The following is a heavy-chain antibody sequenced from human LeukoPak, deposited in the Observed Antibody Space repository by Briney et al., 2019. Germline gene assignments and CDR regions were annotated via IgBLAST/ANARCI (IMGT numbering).Heavy chain of an antibody. Sequence: PSETLSLTCSVSGDSSSNYYWSWFRQPPGKGLEWIGLIHTSGSTNYNPSLQSRVTMSLDTSNSHFPLKLDSVTAADTAIYFCARGSGWLTPNWGQGTLVTVAS. J-gene: IGHJ4*02. CDR1: GDSSSNYY. V-gene: IGHV4-4*09. CDR3: ARGSGWLTPN. CDR2: IHTSGST. D-gene: IGHD4/OR15-4a*01.